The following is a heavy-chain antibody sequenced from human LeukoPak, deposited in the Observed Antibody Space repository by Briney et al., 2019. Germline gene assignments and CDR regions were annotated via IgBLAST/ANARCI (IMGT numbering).Heavy chain of an antibody. J-gene: IGHJ4*02. CDR3: AVDRRFKIFDY. Sequence: PGGSLRLSCATSGLAFSNFWMYWVRQAPGKGLEGVASIKPDGSEDFYADSVKGRFNISRDNAKSSLFLQMTNLKAEDTAVYYCAVDRRFKIFDYWGQGTLVTVSS. D-gene: IGHD5-24*01. CDR1: GLAFSNFW. V-gene: IGHV3-7*01. CDR2: IKPDGSED.